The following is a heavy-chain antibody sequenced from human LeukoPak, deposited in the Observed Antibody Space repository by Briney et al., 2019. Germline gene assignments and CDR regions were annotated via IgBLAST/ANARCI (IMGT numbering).Heavy chain of an antibody. CDR2: ISSNGGST. D-gene: IGHD2-2*01. CDR1: GFTFSSYA. V-gene: IGHV3-64D*06. CDR3: VNTGSIVVVPAAMSFDY. J-gene: IGHJ4*02. Sequence: GGSLRFSCSASGFTFSSYAMHWVRQAPGKGLEYVSAISSNGGSTYYADSVKGSFPISRDNSKNTLYLQMSSLRAEDTAVYYCVNTGSIVVVPAAMSFDYWGQGTLVTVSS.